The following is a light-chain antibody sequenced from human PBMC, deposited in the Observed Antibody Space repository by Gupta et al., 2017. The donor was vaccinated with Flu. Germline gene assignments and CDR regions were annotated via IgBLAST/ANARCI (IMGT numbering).Light chain of an antibody. CDR2: KDS. CDR1: ALPKQY. J-gene: IGLJ1*01. Sequence: SYELTQPPSVSVSPGQTARITCSGDALPKQYAYWYQQKPGQAPVLVIYKDSERPSGIPERFSGSSSGTTVTLTISGVQAEDEADYYCQSADSSGTQYVFGTGTKVTVL. V-gene: IGLV3-25*03. CDR3: QSADSSGTQYV.